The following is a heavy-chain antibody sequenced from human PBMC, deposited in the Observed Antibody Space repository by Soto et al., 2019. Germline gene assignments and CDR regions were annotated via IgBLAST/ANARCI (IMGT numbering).Heavy chain of an antibody. CDR2: IWYDGGTT. V-gene: IGHV3-15*01. Sequence: GSLRLSCAASGFIFNEYGMHWVRQAPGKGLEWVAVIWYDGGTTDFAAPVKGRFAISRDDSRDMVYMEMYSLKTDDTAVYYCTTDSLFTGQLVRMDNWGHGTLVTVSS. J-gene: IGHJ4*01. D-gene: IGHD3-9*01. CDR1: GFIFNEYG. CDR3: TTDSLFTGQLVRMDN.